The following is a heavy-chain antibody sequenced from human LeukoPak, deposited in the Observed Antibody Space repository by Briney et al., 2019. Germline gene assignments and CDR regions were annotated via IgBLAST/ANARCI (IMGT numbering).Heavy chain of an antibody. Sequence: PGGSLRLSCLGSGFGFSNYWMTWLRQAPGEGLEWVANIKEDGSVIYYADSVKGRFTISRGNAKNSVYLQMNSLRVEDTALYYCATGRWFGEFAGSAFEDWGQGTLVTVSS. CDR1: GFGFSNYW. CDR2: IKEDGSVI. V-gene: IGHV3-7*01. J-gene: IGHJ4*02. D-gene: IGHD3-10*01. CDR3: ATGRWFGEFAGSAFED.